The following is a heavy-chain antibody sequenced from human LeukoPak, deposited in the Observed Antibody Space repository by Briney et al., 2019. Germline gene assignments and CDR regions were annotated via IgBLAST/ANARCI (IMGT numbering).Heavy chain of an antibody. CDR3: ATDGIPGATTTLDY. D-gene: IGHD1-26*01. CDR1: GFTFSDYY. CDR2: ISSSGSTI. Sequence: PGGSVRLSCAASGFTFSDYYMSWIRQAPGKGLEWVSYISSSGSTIYYADSVKGRFTISRDNAKNSLYLQMNSLRAEDTAVYYCATDGIPGATTTLDYWGQGTLVTVSS. V-gene: IGHV3-11*01. J-gene: IGHJ4*02.